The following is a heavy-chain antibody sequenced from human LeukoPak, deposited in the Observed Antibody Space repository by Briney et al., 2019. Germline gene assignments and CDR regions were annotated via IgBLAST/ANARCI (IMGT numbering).Heavy chain of an antibody. D-gene: IGHD3-16*02. Sequence: PGRSLRLSCAASGFTFSSYAMSWVRQAPGKGLEWVSAISGSGGSTYYADSVKGRFTISRDNSKNTLYLQMNSLRAEDTAVYYCKYDYVWGSYHPLDYWGQGTLVTVSS. CDR2: ISGSGGST. CDR1: GFTFSSYA. V-gene: IGHV3-23*01. J-gene: IGHJ4*02. CDR3: KYDYVWGSYHPLDY.